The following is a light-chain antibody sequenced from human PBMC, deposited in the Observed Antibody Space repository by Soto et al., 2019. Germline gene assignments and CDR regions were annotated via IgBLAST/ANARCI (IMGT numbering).Light chain of an antibody. V-gene: IGKV3-20*01. CDR3: QQYGDSRT. J-gene: IGKJ2*01. CDR1: QSVSSTY. Sequence: EIVLTQSPCTLSLSPGERATLSCRASQSVSSTYLAWYQQKPGQAPRLLIYGASSRATGIPDRFSGSASGTDFTLTTNRLEPEDFAIYYCQQYGDSRTFGQGTKVDIK. CDR2: GAS.